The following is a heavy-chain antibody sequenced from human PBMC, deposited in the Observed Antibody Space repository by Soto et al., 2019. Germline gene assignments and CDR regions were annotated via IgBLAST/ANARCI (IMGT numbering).Heavy chain of an antibody. V-gene: IGHV1-18*01. D-gene: IGHD1-1*01. CDR1: GYGFTTYG. Sequence: QVHLVQSGAEVKKPGASVKVSCKGSGYGFTTYGITWVRQAPGQGLEWMALISAHNGNTDYAQNLQGRVTVTRDTATSTAYRELRSLRSDDTAVYYCARGRYGDYWGQGALVTVSS. CDR3: ARGRYGDY. J-gene: IGHJ4*02. CDR2: ISAHNGNT.